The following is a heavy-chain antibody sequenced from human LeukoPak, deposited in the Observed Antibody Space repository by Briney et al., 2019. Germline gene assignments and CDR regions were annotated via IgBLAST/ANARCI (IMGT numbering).Heavy chain of an antibody. Sequence: QPGGSLRLSSAASRFTCSSYSMNWVPQAPGKGREWVSYISSSSSTIYYADSVKGRFTISRDNAKNSLYLQMNSLRAEDTAVYYCARVVRDWFDPWGQGTLVTVSS. V-gene: IGHV3-48*01. J-gene: IGHJ5*02. CDR3: ARVVRDWFDP. D-gene: IGHD5-24*01. CDR1: RFTCSSYS. CDR2: ISSSSSTI.